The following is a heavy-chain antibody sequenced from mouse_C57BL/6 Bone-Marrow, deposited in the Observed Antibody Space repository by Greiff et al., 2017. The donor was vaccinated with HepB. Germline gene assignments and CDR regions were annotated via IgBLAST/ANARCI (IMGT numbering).Heavy chain of an antibody. CDR3: AKPSITTVVATGYFDV. CDR2: IYPGDGDT. CDR1: GYAFSSSW. D-gene: IGHD1-1*01. V-gene: IGHV1-82*01. J-gene: IGHJ1*03. Sequence: QVQLKQSGPELVKPGASVKISCKASGYAFSSSWMNWVKQRPGKGLEWIGRIYPGDGDTNYNGKFKGKATLTADKSSSTAYMQLSSLTSEDSAVYFCAKPSITTVVATGYFDVWGTGTTVTVSS.